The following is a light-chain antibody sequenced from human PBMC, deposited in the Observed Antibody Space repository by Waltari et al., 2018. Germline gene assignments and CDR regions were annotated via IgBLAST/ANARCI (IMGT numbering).Light chain of an antibody. J-gene: IGKJ4*01. CDR1: QSVANY. CDR2: GAS. CDR3: QRYSDSPPT. V-gene: IGKV3-11*01. Sequence: VILTQSPATLSLSPGERATLSCRASQSVANYLAWYQQKPGQAPRLLIYGASNTPTGIPDMFSGTGSGTYFTLIISSLEPEDFAVYYCQRYSDSPPTFGGGTKVEIK.